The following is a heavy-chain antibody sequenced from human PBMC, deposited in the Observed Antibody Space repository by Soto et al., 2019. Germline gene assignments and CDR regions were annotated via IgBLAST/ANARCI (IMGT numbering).Heavy chain of an antibody. D-gene: IGHD5-18*01. J-gene: IGHJ6*04. CDR3: ARELSGYRYGPGAVY. Sequence: LSLTFAVSGGSISYSEYYWSWIRQPPGKGPEWIGYVYNSGITSYDPSLKSRVTISSDTSKNQFSLRSSSVTAADTAVYYCARELSGYRYGPGAVYRGKGTTVTVSS. CDR2: VYNSGIT. CDR1: GGSISYSEYY. V-gene: IGHV4-30-4*01.